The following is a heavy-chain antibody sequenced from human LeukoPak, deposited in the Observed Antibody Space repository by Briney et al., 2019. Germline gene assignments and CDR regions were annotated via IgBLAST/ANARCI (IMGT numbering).Heavy chain of an antibody. D-gene: IGHD2-21*02. CDR2: IIPILGIA. J-gene: IGHJ6*02. CDR1: GYTFTSYA. CDR3: ASSVIVVVTAIDYYGMDV. Sequence: ASAKVSCKASGYTFTSYAISWVRQAPGQGLEWMGRIIPILGIANYAQKLQGRVTMTTDTSTSTAYMELRSLRSDDTAVYYCASSVIVVVTAIDYYGMDVWGQGTTVTVSS. V-gene: IGHV1-18*01.